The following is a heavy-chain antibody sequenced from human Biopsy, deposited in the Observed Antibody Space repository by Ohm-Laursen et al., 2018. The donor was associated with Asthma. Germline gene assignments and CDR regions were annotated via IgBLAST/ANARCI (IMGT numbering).Heavy chain of an antibody. CDR3: ASGPQWSGLDV. D-gene: IGHD2-8*01. CDR2: IPQGGAT. Sequence: SQTPSLTCAYRGSFRGYVWTWIRQPPGKGLEWIGEIPQGGATTFNPSLKSRVTISIDPSKSQLSLRLTSMTAADTAVYYCASGPQWSGLDVWGQGTTVTVSS. CDR1: RGSFRGYV. V-gene: IGHV4-34*01. J-gene: IGHJ6*02.